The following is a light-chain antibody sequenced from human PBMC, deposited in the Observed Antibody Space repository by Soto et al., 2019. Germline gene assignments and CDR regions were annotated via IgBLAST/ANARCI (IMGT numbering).Light chain of an antibody. CDR1: SSNIGAGSD. CDR3: QSYDNSLSGSYV. Sequence: QSVLTQPPSVSGAPGQSITVSCSGSSSNIGAGSDVHWYQQLPGTAPKLLIYGNDNRPSGVPERFSGSKSGTSASLAITGLQAEDEADYYCQSYDNSLSGSYVFGTGTKLTVL. J-gene: IGLJ1*01. V-gene: IGLV1-40*01. CDR2: GND.